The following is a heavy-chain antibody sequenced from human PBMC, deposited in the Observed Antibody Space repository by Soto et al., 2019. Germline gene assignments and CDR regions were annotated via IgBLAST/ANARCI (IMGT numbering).Heavy chain of an antibody. CDR2: IYYSGST. V-gene: IGHV4-59*01. J-gene: IGHJ4*02. D-gene: IGHD3-22*01. CDR1: GGSISSYY. CDR3: ARQDALSSGYYDY. Sequence: SETLSLTCTVSGGSISSYYWSWIRQPPGKGLEWIGYIYYSGSTNYNPSLKSRVTISVDTSKNQFSLKLSSVTAADRAVYYCARQDALSSGYYDYWGQGTLVTVSS.